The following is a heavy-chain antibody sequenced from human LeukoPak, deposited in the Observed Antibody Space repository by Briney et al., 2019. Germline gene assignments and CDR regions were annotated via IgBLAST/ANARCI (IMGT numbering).Heavy chain of an antibody. CDR1: GFTVSSYA. J-gene: IGHJ4*02. D-gene: IGHD3-10*01. CDR3: AKTPPITIKYYFDY. Sequence: GGSLRLSCAASGFTVSSYAMSWVRQAPGKGLEWVSAISGSGGSTYYADSVKGRFTISRDNSKNTLYLQMNSPRAEDTAVYYCAKTPPITIKYYFDYWGQGTLVTVSS. V-gene: IGHV3-23*01. CDR2: ISGSGGST.